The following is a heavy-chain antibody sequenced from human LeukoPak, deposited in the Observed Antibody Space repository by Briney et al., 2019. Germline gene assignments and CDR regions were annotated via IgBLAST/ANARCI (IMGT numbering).Heavy chain of an antibody. CDR3: AKYQTGTWTSYDSSDI. CDR1: GFSFSSSG. J-gene: IGHJ3*02. D-gene: IGHD1-7*01. V-gene: IGHV3-21*01. CDR2: INGESTFK. Sequence: GGSLRLSCTASGFSFSSSGMNLVRQAPGKGLEWVSSINGESTFKVYADSVKGRFTISRDNAKNSLYLQMDSLRAEDTAVYYCAKYQTGTWTSYDSSDIWGQGTLVTVSS.